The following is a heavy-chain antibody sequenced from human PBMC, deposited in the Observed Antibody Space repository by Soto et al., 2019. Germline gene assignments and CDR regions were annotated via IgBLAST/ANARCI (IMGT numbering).Heavy chain of an antibody. CDR1: GGSIRSYY. V-gene: IGHV4-4*07. CDR2: IYTTGST. D-gene: IGHD1-26*01. Sequence: ESRSLTGDVSGGSIRSYYWSWIRQPAGKPLEWIGRIYTTGSTNYNPSLKSRVTMSIDTSKSQFSLTVSSVTAADTAVYYCAREGASGFGMDVWGQGTTVTVSS. CDR3: AREGASGFGMDV. J-gene: IGHJ6*02.